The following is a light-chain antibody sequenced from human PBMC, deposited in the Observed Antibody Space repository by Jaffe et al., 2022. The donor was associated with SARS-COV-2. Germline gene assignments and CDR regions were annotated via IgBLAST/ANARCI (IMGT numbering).Light chain of an antibody. Sequence: EIVLTQSPGTLSLSPGERATLSCRASQSVSGSYLAWYQQKPGQAPRLLIYGASTRATGIPDRFSGSGFGTDFTLTISRLEPEDFAVYYCQQYGSPYAFGQGTTLEMK. CDR3: QQYGSPYA. CDR2: GAS. J-gene: IGKJ2*01. CDR1: QSVSGSY. V-gene: IGKV3-20*01.